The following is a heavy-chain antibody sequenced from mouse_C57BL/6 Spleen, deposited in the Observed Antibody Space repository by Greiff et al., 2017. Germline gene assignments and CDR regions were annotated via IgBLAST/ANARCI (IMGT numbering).Heavy chain of an antibody. CDR1: GYTFTSYW. Sequence: VKLQQPGAELVMPGASVKLSCQASGYTFTSYWMHWVKQRPGQGLEWIGEIDPSDSYTNYNQKFKGKSTLTVDKSSSTAYMQLSSLTSEDSAVYYCARELTGTGWYFDVWGTGTTVTVSS. V-gene: IGHV1-69*01. D-gene: IGHD4-1*01. CDR2: IDPSDSYT. J-gene: IGHJ1*03. CDR3: ARELTGTGWYFDV.